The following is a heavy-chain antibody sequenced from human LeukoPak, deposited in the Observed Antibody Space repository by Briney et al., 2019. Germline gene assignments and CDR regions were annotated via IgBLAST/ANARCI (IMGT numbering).Heavy chain of an antibody. CDR2: ICGSGGCT. Sequence: GGSLRLSCEASGFTFNTYAIYWVRQAPGKGLEWVSGICGSGGCTYYADSVKGRFTISRDNSKNTVYLQMNSLTADDTAVYYCAKTTVGYNSGRYPGWPADCWGQGTLVPVSS. CDR3: AKTTVGYNSGRYPGWPADC. D-gene: IGHD6-19*01. V-gene: IGHV3-23*01. CDR1: GFTFNTYA. J-gene: IGHJ4*02.